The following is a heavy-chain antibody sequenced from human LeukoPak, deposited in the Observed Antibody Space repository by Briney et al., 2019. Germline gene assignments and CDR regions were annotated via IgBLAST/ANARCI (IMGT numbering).Heavy chain of an antibody. CDR1: GFTFSSYG. Sequence: GGTLRLSCAASGFTFSSYGMSWVRQAPGKGLEWVSVISGSGGSTYYADSVKGRFTISRDNSKNTLYLQMNSLRAEDTAVYYCAKGEIAVAGYYYYYMDVWGKGTTVTVSS. J-gene: IGHJ6*03. V-gene: IGHV3-23*01. CDR3: AKGEIAVAGYYYYYMDV. D-gene: IGHD6-19*01. CDR2: ISGSGGST.